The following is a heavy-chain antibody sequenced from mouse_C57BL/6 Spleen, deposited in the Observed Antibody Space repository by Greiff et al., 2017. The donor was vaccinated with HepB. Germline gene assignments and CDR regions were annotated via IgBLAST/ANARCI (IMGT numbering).Heavy chain of an antibody. CDR3: ARAYDYDGYYYAMDY. CDR1: GYTFTSYG. J-gene: IGHJ4*01. D-gene: IGHD2-4*01. V-gene: IGHV1-81*01. Sequence: VQLVESGAELARPGASVKLSCKASGYTFTSYGISWVKQRTGQGLEWIGEIYPRSGNTYYNEKFKGKATLTADKSSSTAYMELRSLTSEDSAVYFCARAYDYDGYYYAMDYWGQGTSVTVSS. CDR2: IYPRSGNT.